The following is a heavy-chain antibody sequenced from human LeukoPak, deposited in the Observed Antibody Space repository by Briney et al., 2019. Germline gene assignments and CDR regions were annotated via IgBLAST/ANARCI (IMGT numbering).Heavy chain of an antibody. Sequence: SETLSLTCTVSGGSISSSSYYWGWIRQLPGKGLEWIGSIYYSGSTYYNPSLKSRVTISVDTSKNQFSLKLSSVTAADTAVYYCASVNSGSYPYYFDYWGQGTLVTVSS. D-gene: IGHD1-26*01. V-gene: IGHV4-39*01. CDR1: GGSISSSSYY. CDR3: ASVNSGSYPYYFDY. CDR2: IYYSGST. J-gene: IGHJ4*02.